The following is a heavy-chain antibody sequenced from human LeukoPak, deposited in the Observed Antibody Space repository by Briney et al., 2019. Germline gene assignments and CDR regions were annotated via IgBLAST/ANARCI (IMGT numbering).Heavy chain of an antibody. D-gene: IGHD3-22*01. V-gene: IGHV4-61*02. Sequence: SQTLSLTCTVSGGSISSGSYYWSWIRQPAGKGLEWIGRIYTSGSTNYNPSLKSRVTILVDTSKNQFSLKLSSVTAADTAGYYCARDEGYYDSSGLDPWGQGTLVTVSS. CDR3: ARDEGYYDSSGLDP. CDR2: IYTSGST. CDR1: GGSISSGSYY. J-gene: IGHJ5*02.